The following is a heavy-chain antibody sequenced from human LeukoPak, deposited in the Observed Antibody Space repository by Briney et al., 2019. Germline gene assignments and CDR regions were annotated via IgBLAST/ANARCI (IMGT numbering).Heavy chain of an antibody. D-gene: IGHD1-1*01. CDR1: GGSVSRGSYY. J-gene: IGHJ5*02. CDR3: ARSVGGYWNPREGFDP. CDR2: VYTGGST. V-gene: IGHV4-61*02. Sequence: SETLSLTCTVSGGSVSRGSYYWSWIRQSAEKGLEWLGRVYTGGSTNYNPSLKSRVTISVDKSKNQFSLKLSSVTAADTAVYYCARSVGGYWNPREGFDPWGQGTLVTVSS.